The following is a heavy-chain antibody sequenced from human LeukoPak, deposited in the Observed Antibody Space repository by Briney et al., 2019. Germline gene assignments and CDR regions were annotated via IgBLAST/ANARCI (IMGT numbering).Heavy chain of an antibody. V-gene: IGHV4-4*02. Sequence: SETLSLTCAVSGGSISSSNWWSWVRQPPGKGLEWIGEIYHSGSTNYNPSLKSRVTISVDKSKNQFFLKLSSVTAADTAVYYCASDDYYGSGSYAANWGQGTLVTVSS. CDR1: GGSISSSNW. D-gene: IGHD3-10*01. CDR3: ASDDYYGSGSYAAN. CDR2: IYHSGST. J-gene: IGHJ4*02.